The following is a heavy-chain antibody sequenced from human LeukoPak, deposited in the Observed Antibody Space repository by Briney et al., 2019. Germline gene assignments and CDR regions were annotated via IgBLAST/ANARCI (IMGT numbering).Heavy chain of an antibody. Sequence: GGTLRLSCAASGFTFSSYGMSWVRQAPGKGLEWVSSISGSDGSTYYADSVKGRFTISRANSKNTLYMQMNGLRAEDTDVYYCAKDRGKTVACDYWGHGTLVTVSS. D-gene: IGHD6-19*01. J-gene: IGHJ4*01. CDR3: AKDRGKTVACDY. V-gene: IGHV3-23*01. CDR1: GFTFSSYG. CDR2: ISGSDGST.